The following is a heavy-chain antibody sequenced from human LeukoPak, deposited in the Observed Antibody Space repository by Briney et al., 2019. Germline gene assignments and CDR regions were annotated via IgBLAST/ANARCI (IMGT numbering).Heavy chain of an antibody. CDR2: INPNSGGT. Sequence: ASVKVSCKASGYTFTGYYMHWVRQAPGQGLEWMGWINPNSGGTNYAQKFQGRVTMTRDTSISTAYMELSRLRSDDTAVYYCARELPRSVATTLHSNDCWGQGTLVTVSS. D-gene: IGHD5-12*01. CDR3: ARELPRSVATTLHSNDC. J-gene: IGHJ4*02. V-gene: IGHV1-2*02. CDR1: GYTFTGYY.